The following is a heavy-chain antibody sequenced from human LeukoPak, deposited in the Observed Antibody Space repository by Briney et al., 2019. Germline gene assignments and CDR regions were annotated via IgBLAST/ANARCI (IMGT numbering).Heavy chain of an antibody. D-gene: IGHD6-6*01. V-gene: IGHV3-66*01. CDR2: IYSGGST. J-gene: IGHJ3*01. Sequence: GGSLRLSCAVFGFTVSSNYMNWVRQAPGKGLEWVSVIYSGGSTYYADSVKGRFTISRDNSKNMLYLQMHSLRVEDAAVYYCANEYSKGDVWGQGTMVTVSS. CDR3: ANEYSKGDV. CDR1: GFTVSSNY.